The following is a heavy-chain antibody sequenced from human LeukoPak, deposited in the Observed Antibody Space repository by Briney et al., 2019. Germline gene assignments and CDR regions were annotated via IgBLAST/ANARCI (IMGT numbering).Heavy chain of an antibody. CDR1: GDSLINYY. CDR2: IFYIGST. D-gene: IGHD3-22*01. V-gene: IGHV4-59*13. J-gene: IGHJ4*02. Sequence: PSDTLSLPRTVSGDSLINYYWLWIRQPPARGREWVGYIFYIGSTNYNPSLKIRVTISRDTSKNQFSLDLSSVTAADTAVYYCAREAVGSSGYYPFDNWGQRILGTVSS. CDR3: AREAVGSSGYYPFDN.